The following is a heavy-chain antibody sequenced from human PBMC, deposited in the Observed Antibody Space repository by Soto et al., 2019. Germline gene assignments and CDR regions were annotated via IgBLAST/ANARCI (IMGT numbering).Heavy chain of an antibody. V-gene: IGHV4-59*08. CDR2: VHYSGTT. D-gene: IGHD6-25*01. CDR3: ARHKAAGSDRGGMDV. Sequence: QVQLQESGPGLVKPSETLSLTCTVSGGSISNFYWSWIRQPPGKGLEWIGNVHYSGTTNYNPSVSSPVTTSVDTAKNQLSLNLTSVTAADTAVYYCARHKAAGSDRGGMDVWGQGTTVTVSS. CDR1: GGSISNFY. J-gene: IGHJ6*02.